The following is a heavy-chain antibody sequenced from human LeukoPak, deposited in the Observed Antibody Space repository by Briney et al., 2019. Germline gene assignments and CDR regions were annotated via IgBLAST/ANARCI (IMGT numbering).Heavy chain of an antibody. CDR1: GFTFSSYS. Sequence: PGGSLRLSCAASGFTFSSYSMNWVRQAPGKGLEWVSFISSSSSYISYADSVKGRFTISRDNAKNPLYLQMNSLRAEDTAVYYRAKNDYSSYGWFDPWGQGTLVTVSS. CDR2: ISSSSSYI. V-gene: IGHV3-21*01. D-gene: IGHD4-11*01. J-gene: IGHJ5*02. CDR3: AKNDYSSYGWFDP.